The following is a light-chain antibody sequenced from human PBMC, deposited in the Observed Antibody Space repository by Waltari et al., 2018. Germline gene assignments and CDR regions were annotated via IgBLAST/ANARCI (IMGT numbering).Light chain of an antibody. J-gene: IGKJ5*01. Sequence: AIQLTQSPSSLSASVGDRVTITCRASQGINSALAWYQQKPGKAPKVLIYDASSLESGVPSRFRGSGSGTYFTLTISSLQPEDFATYYCQQFNSFPITFGLGTRLDIK. CDR2: DAS. V-gene: IGKV1-13*02. CDR1: QGINSA. CDR3: QQFNSFPIT.